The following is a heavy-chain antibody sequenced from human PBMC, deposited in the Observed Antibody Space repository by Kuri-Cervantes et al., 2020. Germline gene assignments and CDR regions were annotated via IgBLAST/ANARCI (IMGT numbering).Heavy chain of an antibody. D-gene: IGHD3-10*01. CDR1: GYTFTGYY. CDR2: INPNSGGT. Sequence: ASVKVSCKASGYTFTGYYMHWVRQAPGQGLEWMGWINPNSGGTNYAQKFQGRVTMTRDTSISTAYMELSRLRSDDTAVYYCARLYYGSGPFDYWGQGTLVTVSS. CDR3: ARLYYGSGPFDY. J-gene: IGHJ4*02. V-gene: IGHV1-2*02.